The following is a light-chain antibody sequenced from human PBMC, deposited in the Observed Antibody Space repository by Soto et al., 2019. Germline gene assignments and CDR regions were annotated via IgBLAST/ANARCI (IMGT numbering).Light chain of an antibody. CDR1: SSDVGAYNY. V-gene: IGLV2-14*01. J-gene: IGLJ3*02. CDR3: SSYTGSSTWV. CDR2: EVS. Sequence: QSALTQPASVSGSPGQSITISCTGTSSDVGAYNYVSWYQQHPGKAPKLMIYEVSNRPSGVSNRFSGSKSGNTASLTISGLQAEDEADYYCSSYTGSSTWVFGGGTKLPVL.